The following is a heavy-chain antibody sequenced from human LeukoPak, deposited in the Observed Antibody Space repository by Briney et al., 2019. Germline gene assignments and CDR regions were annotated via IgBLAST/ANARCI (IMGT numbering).Heavy chain of an antibody. J-gene: IGHJ6*04. Sequence: SETLSLTCTVSGGSISSYYWSWIRQPPGKGLEWIGYIYYSGSTNYNPSLKSRVTISVDTSKNQFSLKLSSVTAADTAVYYCARCTRYCSGGSCYYYYYGMDVWGKGTTVTVSS. CDR1: GGSISSYY. CDR2: IYYSGST. CDR3: ARCTRYCSGGSCYYYYYGMDV. V-gene: IGHV4-59*01. D-gene: IGHD2-15*01.